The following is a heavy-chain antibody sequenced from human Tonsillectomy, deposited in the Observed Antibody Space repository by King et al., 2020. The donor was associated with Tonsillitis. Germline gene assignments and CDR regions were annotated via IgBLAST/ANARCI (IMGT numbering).Heavy chain of an antibody. CDR1: GFTFSDYY. J-gene: IGHJ1*01. Sequence: VQLVESGGGLVKPGGSLRLSCAASGFTFSDYYMSWIRQAPGKGLEWVSYISSSGSTKYYADSVKGRFTISRDNAKNSLYLQMNSLRAEDTAVYYCARRGFYDSSGYSVAAEYFQHWGQGTLVTVSS. D-gene: IGHD3-22*01. CDR3: ARRGFYDSSGYSVAAEYFQH. V-gene: IGHV3-11*01. CDR2: ISSSGSTK.